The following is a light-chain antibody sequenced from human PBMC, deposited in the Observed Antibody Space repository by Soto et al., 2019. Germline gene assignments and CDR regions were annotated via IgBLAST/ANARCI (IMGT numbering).Light chain of an antibody. Sequence: QSALTQPASVSGSPGQSITISCIGTSSDVGGYNFVSWYQQHPGKAPKVMIYDVSDRPSGVSDRFFGSKSGNTASLTISGLQAEDEADYYCCSYTGSSTLVFGGGTKLTVL. V-gene: IGLV2-14*01. CDR3: CSYTGSSTLV. J-gene: IGLJ2*01. CDR1: SSDVGGYNF. CDR2: DVS.